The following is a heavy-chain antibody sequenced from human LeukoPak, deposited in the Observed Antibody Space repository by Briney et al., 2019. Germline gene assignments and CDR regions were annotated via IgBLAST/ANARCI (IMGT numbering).Heavy chain of an antibody. Sequence: NPSETLSLTCAVYGGSFSGYYWSWIRQPPGKGLEWIGEINHSESTNYNPSLKSRVTISVDTSKNQFSLKLSSVTAADTAVYYCAIVPYGGNSYAFDIWGQGTMVTVSS. CDR1: GGSFSGYY. CDR3: AIVPYGGNSYAFDI. J-gene: IGHJ3*02. V-gene: IGHV4-34*01. D-gene: IGHD4-23*01. CDR2: INHSEST.